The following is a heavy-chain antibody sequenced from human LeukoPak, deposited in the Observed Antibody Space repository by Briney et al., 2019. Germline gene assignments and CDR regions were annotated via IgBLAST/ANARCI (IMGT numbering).Heavy chain of an antibody. J-gene: IGHJ5*02. CDR2: TYYRSKWYN. CDR3: ARDPSDWFDP. V-gene: IGHV6-1*01. CDR1: GDSVSSNSAA. Sequence: SQTLSLTCAISGDSVSSNSAAWHWIRQSPSRGLEWLGRTYYRSKWYNNYATSVKSRITINADTSKNQFSLQLNSVTPEDTAVYYCARDPSDWFDPWGQGTLVTVSS.